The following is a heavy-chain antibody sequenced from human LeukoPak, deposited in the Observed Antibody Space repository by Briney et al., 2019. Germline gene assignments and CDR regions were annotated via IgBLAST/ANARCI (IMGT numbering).Heavy chain of an antibody. V-gene: IGHV4-34*01. J-gene: IGHJ4*02. CDR3: ARPWYSSSWSPFDY. Sequence: PSETLSLTCAVYGGSFSGYYWSWIRQPPGKGLEWIGEINHSGSTNYNPSLKSRVTISVDTSKNQFSLKLSSVTAADTAVYYCARPWYSSSWSPFDYWGQGTLVTVSP. D-gene: IGHD6-13*01. CDR2: INHSGST. CDR1: GGSFSGYY.